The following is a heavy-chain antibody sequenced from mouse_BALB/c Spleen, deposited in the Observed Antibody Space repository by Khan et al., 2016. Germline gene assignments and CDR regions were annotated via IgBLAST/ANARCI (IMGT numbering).Heavy chain of an antibody. V-gene: IGHV3-2*02. CDR1: GYSITSDYA. CDR3: ARFITAGVAYYVDD. Sequence: EVQLQESGPGLVKPSQSLSLTCTVTGYSITSDYAWNWIRQFPGNKLEWMGYISYSGSTSYNPSLKSRISITRDTSKNQFFLQLNSVTTEDTATYYCARFITAGVAYYVDDWGQGTTLTVAS. D-gene: IGHD1-1*01. CDR2: ISYSGST. J-gene: IGHJ2*01.